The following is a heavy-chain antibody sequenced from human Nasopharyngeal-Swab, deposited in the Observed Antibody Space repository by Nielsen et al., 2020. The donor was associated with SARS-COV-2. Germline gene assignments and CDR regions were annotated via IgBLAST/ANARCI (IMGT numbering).Heavy chain of an antibody. J-gene: IGHJ3*02. CDR1: GFTFSSYS. CDR3: ARVRIVGATPDAFDI. V-gene: IGHV3-30-3*01. D-gene: IGHD1-26*01. Sequence: GGSLRLSCAASGFTFSSYSMHWVRQAPGKGLEWVAVISYDGSNKYYADSVKGRFTISRDNYKNTLYLQMNSLRAEDTAVYYCARVRIVGATPDAFDIWGQGTMVTVSS. CDR2: ISYDGSNK.